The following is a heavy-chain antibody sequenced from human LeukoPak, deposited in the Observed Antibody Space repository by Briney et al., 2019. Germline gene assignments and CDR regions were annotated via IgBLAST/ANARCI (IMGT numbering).Heavy chain of an antibody. D-gene: IGHD2-21*02. CDR2: IYTSGST. CDR1: GGSISSYY. J-gene: IGHJ4*02. Sequence: PSETLSLTCTVSGGSISSYYWSWIRQPAGKGLEWIGRIYTSGSTNYNPSLKSRVTMSVDTSKNQFSLKPSSVTAADTAVYYCAGGIAYCGGDCYPSIDYWGQGTLVTVSS. V-gene: IGHV4-4*07. CDR3: AGGIAYCGGDCYPSIDY.